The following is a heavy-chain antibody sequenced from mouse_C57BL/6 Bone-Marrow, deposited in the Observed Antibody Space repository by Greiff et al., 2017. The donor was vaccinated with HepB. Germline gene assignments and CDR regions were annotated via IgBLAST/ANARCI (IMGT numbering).Heavy chain of an antibody. V-gene: IGHV5-4*03. D-gene: IGHD2-1*01. CDR1: GFTFSSDA. Sequence: EVKLMESGGGLVKPGGSLKLSCAASGFTFSSDAMSWVRQTPEKRLEWVATISDGGSYTYYPDNVQGRFTISRDNAKNNLYLQMSHLKSEDTAMYYCARADGKEAWFAYWGQGTLVTVSA. CDR3: ARADGKEAWFAY. CDR2: ISDGGSYT. J-gene: IGHJ3*01.